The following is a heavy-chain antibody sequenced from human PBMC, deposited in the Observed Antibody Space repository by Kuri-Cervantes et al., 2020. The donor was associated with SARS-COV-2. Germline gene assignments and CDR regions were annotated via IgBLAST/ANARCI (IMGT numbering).Heavy chain of an antibody. J-gene: IGHJ5*02. CDR3: ARGELRFDP. CDR2: LHYSGKT. D-gene: IGHD4-23*01. CDR1: GGSISNFS. V-gene: IGHV4-59*08. Sequence: SETLSLTCTVSGGSISNFSCNWIRQPPGKGLEWIGYLHYSGKTNYNPSLKSRITISVDTSKKQFSLKLSSVTAADTAVYYCARGELRFDPWGQGTLVTVSS.